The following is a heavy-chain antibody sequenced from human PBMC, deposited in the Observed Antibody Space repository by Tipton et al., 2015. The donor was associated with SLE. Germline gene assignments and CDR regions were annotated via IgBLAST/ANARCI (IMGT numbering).Heavy chain of an antibody. D-gene: IGHD1-26*01. Sequence: SLRLSCAASGFTFDDYTMHWVRQAPGKGLEWVSRITTDGSGANYADSVKGRFTISRDNTKNTLYLQMNSLRDEDTAVYYCAGRVGGSARGFDYWGQGIMVTVSS. CDR2: ITTDGSGA. CDR3: AGRVGGSARGFDY. V-gene: IGHV3-74*01. J-gene: IGHJ4*02. CDR1: GFTFDDYT.